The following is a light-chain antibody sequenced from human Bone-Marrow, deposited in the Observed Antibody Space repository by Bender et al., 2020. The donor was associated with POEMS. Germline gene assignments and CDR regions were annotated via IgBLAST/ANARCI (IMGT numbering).Light chain of an antibody. CDR1: SSDVGGYNY. CDR3: SSYTGSSVV. Sequence: QSALTQPASVSGSPGQSITISCTGTSSDVGGYNYVSWYQHHPGKAPKLVIYEVSNRPSGLSNRFSGSKSGNTASLTISGLQAEDEADYYCSSYTGSSVVFGGGTKLTVL. J-gene: IGLJ2*01. V-gene: IGLV2-14*01. CDR2: EVS.